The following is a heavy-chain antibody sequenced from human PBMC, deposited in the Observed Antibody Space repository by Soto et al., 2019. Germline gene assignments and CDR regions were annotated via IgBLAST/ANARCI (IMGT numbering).Heavy chain of an antibody. CDR1: GFTFRTYW. CDR2: INGDGSET. J-gene: IGHJ4*02. V-gene: IGHV3-74*01. CDR3: AGESSHDRSVAGDY. D-gene: IGHD3-22*01. Sequence: EVQLVESGGGLVQPGGSLRLSCAASGFTFRTYWMHWVRQAPGKGLMWVSRINGDGSETTYADSVKGRLTISRDNAKNTLYLQINNLRVEDTAVYYCAGESSHDRSVAGDYWGQGTLVTVSS.